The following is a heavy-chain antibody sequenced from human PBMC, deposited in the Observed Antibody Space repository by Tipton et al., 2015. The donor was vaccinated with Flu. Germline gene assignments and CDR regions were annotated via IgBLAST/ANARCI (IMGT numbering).Heavy chain of an antibody. CDR3: ARDLRYCSSTSCSYFDY. CDR1: GYTFTSYG. V-gene: IGHV1-18*04. CDR2: ISAYNGNT. Sequence: QLVQSGAEVKKPGASVKVSCKASGYTFTSYGISWVRQAPGQGLEWMGWISAYNGNTNYAQKLQGRVTMTTDTSTSTAYMELRSLRSDDTAVYYCARDLRYCSSTSCSYFDYWGQGTLVTVSS. J-gene: IGHJ4*02. D-gene: IGHD2-2*01.